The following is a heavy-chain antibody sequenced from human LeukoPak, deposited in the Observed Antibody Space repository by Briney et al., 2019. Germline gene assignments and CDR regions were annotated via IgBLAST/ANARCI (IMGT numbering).Heavy chain of an antibody. J-gene: IGHJ4*02. CDR3: ARHNYDSWEY. Sequence: GGSLRLSCAASGFTVSSNYMSWVRQAPGKGVEWVSVIYSGGSTYYSDSVKGRCTISRDNSKNTLYLQMNSLRAEDTAVYYCARHNYDSWEYWGQGTLVTVSS. V-gene: IGHV3-66*02. D-gene: IGHD1-26*01. CDR1: GFTVSSNY. CDR2: IYSGGST.